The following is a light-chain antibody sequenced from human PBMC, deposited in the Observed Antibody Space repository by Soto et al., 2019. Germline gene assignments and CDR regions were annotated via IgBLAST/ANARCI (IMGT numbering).Light chain of an antibody. CDR1: SSDVGGYKY. V-gene: IGLV2-14*01. CDR3: SSYTSSSTLV. J-gene: IGLJ2*01. Sequence: QSALTQPASVSGSPGQSITISCTGTSSDVGGYKYVSWYQHHPGKAPKLMIYEVNNRPSGVSNRFSGSKSGNTASLTISGLQAGDEADYYCSSYTSSSTLVFGGGTKVTVL. CDR2: EVN.